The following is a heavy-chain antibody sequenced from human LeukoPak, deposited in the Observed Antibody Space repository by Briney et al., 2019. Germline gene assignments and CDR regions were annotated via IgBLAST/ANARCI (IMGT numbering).Heavy chain of an antibody. Sequence: GESLKISCQGSGNSFTTYWIGWVRQMPGKGLEWKGVIYVGDSDTRYRPSFQGQVTISVDKSINTAYLQWSSLKASDTAMYYCARVVDYDTSGYQTKNWFDPWGQGTLVTVSS. CDR3: ARVVDYDTSGYQTKNWFDP. J-gene: IGHJ5*02. V-gene: IGHV5-51*01. CDR1: GNSFTTYW. D-gene: IGHD3-22*01. CDR2: IYVGDSDT.